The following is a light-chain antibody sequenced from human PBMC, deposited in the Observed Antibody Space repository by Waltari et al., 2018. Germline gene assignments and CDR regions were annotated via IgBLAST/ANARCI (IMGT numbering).Light chain of an antibody. CDR1: SREVGGYNY. V-gene: IGLV2-11*01. Sequence: QSALTQPRSVSGSPGQSVTIPCTGTSREVGGYNYVSWYQQHPGKDPKLMIYDVSKRPSGVPDRFSGSKSGNTASLTISGLQAEDEADYYCCSYAGSYTWVFGGGTKLTVL. CDR2: DVS. J-gene: IGLJ3*02. CDR3: CSYAGSYTWV.